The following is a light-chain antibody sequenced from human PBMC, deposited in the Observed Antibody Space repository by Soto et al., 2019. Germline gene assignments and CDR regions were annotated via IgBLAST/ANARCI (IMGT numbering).Light chain of an antibody. Sequence: EIVLTQSPGTLSLSPGERATLSCRASQSVSVNSLAWYQQKGGQAPRLLIYHADKSATGVPARFSGGGSGTDFTLTITSLEPEDFAVYYCQQCTNWPLRTFGGGTKVDIK. CDR2: HAD. J-gene: IGKJ4*01. V-gene: IGKV3-11*01. CDR1: QSVSVNS. CDR3: QQCTNWPLRT.